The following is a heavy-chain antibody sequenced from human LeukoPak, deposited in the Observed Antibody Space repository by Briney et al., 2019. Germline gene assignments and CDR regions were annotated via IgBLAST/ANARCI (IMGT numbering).Heavy chain of an antibody. Sequence: PGGSLRLSCAASGFTFSSYAMSWVRQAPGKGLEWVSAISGSGGSTYYADSVKGRFTISRDNSKNTLYLQMNSLRAEDTAVYYCAKDLSPYCGDSYLDYGGQGARGTVAS. CDR1: GFTFSSYA. D-gene: IGHD4-17*01. V-gene: IGHV3-23*01. CDR2: ISGSGGST. CDR3: AKDLSPYCGDSYLDY. J-gene: IGHJ4*02.